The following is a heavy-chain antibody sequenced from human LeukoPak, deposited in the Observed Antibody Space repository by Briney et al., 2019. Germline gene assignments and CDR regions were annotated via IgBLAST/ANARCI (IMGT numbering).Heavy chain of an antibody. CDR1: GFTFSSYA. V-gene: IGHV3-23*01. D-gene: IGHD2-15*01. J-gene: IGHJ4*02. Sequence: PGGSLRLSCAASGFTFSSYAMSWVRQAPGKGLEWASAISGSGGSTYYADSVKGRFTISRDNSKNTLYLQMNSLRAEDTAVYYCAKAEYCSGGSCYYFDYWGQGTLVTVSS. CDR2: ISGSGGST. CDR3: AKAEYCSGGSCYYFDY.